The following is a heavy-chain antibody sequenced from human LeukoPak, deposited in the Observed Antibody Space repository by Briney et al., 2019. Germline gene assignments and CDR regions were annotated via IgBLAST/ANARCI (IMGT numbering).Heavy chain of an antibody. Sequence: SETLSLTCTVSGGSISSSSYYWGWIRQPPGKGLEWIGSVYYSGSTYYHPSLKSRLTISVDTSKNHFSLKLSSVTAADTAVYYCAKKDYYYMDVWGKGTTVTVSS. CDR2: VYYSGST. J-gene: IGHJ6*03. CDR1: GGSISSSSYY. CDR3: AKKDYYYMDV. V-gene: IGHV4-39*02.